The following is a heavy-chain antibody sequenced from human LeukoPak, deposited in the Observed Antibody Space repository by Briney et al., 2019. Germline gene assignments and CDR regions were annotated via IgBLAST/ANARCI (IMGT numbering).Heavy chain of an antibody. J-gene: IGHJ4*02. Sequence: ASVKVSCKASGYTFTGYYMHWVRQAPGQRLEWMGWINAGNGNTKYSQKSQGRVTITRDTSASTAYMELSSLRSEDTAVYYCARGQLVLPFDYWGQGTLVTVSS. CDR2: INAGNGNT. CDR1: GYTFTGYY. V-gene: IGHV1-3*01. CDR3: ARGQLVLPFDY. D-gene: IGHD6-6*01.